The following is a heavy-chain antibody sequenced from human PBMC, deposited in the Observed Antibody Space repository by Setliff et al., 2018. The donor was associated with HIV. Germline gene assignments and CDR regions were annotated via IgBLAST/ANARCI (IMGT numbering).Heavy chain of an antibody. D-gene: IGHD2-8*01. CDR2: IYYSRAT. V-gene: IGHV4-59*08. CDR1: GGSISSYY. J-gene: IGHJ3*02. CDR3: ARHSPNVGVRGDAFDI. Sequence: PSETLSLTCTVSGGSISSYYWSWIRQPPGKGLEWIGYIYYSRATNYNPSLKSRVTISLDTSRTQFSLRLSPVTAADTAVYYCARHSPNVGVRGDAFDIWGQGTVVTVSS.